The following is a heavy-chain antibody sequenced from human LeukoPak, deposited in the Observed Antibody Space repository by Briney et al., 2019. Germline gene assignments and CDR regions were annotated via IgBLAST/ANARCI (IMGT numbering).Heavy chain of an antibody. CDR1: GGSVSSGSYY. Sequence: PSETLSLTCTVSGGSVSSGSYYWSWIRQPPGKGLEWIGYIYYSGSTNYNPSLKSRVTISVDTSKNQFSLKLSSVTAADTAVYYCASHYGDYDYFQHWGQGTLVTVSS. J-gene: IGHJ1*01. V-gene: IGHV4-61*01. CDR2: IYYSGST. CDR3: ASHYGDYDYFQH. D-gene: IGHD4-17*01.